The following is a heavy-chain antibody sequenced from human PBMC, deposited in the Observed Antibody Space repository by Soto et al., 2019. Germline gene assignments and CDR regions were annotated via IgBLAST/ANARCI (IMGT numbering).Heavy chain of an antibody. CDR2: IYHSGST. D-gene: IGHD3-22*01. CDR3: ASSYDSSGLDWFDP. J-gene: IGHJ5*02. CDR1: GGSISSGGYS. Sequence: KPSETLSLTCAVSGGSISSGGYSWSWIRQPPGKGLEWIGYIYHSGSTYYNPSLKSRVTISVDRSKNQFSLKLSSVTAADTAVYYCASSYDSSGLDWFDPWGQGTLVTVSS. V-gene: IGHV4-30-2*01.